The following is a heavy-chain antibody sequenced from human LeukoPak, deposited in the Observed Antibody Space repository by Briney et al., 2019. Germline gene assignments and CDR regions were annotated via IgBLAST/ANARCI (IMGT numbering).Heavy chain of an antibody. CDR2: YRCNGGSI. CDR1: GFTFSSYE. J-gene: IGHJ5*02. Sequence: GVSLRLSCAASGFTFSSYEMNWVRQAPGKGLECVSYYRCNGGSIFYADSVKGRFHLSRDHAKNALYLQMNSLRAEDTANYYCARGPNWFDPWGEGTLVSVS. CDR3: ARGPNWFDP. V-gene: IGHV3-48*03.